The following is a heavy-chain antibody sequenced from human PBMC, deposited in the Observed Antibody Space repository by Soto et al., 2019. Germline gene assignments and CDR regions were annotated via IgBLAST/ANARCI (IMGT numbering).Heavy chain of an antibody. CDR3: ARTWIQPFDL. Sequence: QVQLVQSGAEVKKPGSSVKVSCKASGGTFSSYTISWVRQAPGQGREWMGRIIPILGIANYAQKFQGRVTITADKSTSTAYMELSSLRSEDTAVYYCARTWIQPFDLWGRGTLVTVSS. CDR1: GGTFSSYT. D-gene: IGHD5-18*01. V-gene: IGHV1-69*02. J-gene: IGHJ2*01. CDR2: IIPILGIA.